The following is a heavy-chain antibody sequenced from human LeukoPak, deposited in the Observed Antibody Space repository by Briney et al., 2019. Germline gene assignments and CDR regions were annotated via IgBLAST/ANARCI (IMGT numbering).Heavy chain of an antibody. D-gene: IGHD6-19*01. CDR1: GFTFSSYG. CDR2: ISWNSGSI. Sequence: GGSLRLSCAASGFTFSSYGMHWVRQAPGKGLEWVSGISWNSGSIGYADSVKGRFTISRDNAKNSLYLQMNSLRAEDTALYYCARSGYSGGTYYFDYWGQGTLVTVSS. CDR3: ARSGYSGGTYYFDY. V-gene: IGHV3-9*01. J-gene: IGHJ4*02.